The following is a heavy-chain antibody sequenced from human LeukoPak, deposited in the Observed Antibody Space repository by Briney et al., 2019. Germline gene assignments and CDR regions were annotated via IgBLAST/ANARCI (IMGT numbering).Heavy chain of an antibody. CDR3: ARGDGSGWSGDY. CDR2: ISYDGSNK. D-gene: IGHD6-19*01. V-gene: IGHV3-30-3*01. CDR1: GFTFSSYA. J-gene: IGHJ4*02. Sequence: GRSLRLSCAASGFTFSSYAMHWVRQAPGKGLEWVAVISYDGSNKYYADSVKGRFTISRDNSKNTLYLQMNSLRAEDTAVYYCARGDGSGWSGDYWGQGTLSPSPQ.